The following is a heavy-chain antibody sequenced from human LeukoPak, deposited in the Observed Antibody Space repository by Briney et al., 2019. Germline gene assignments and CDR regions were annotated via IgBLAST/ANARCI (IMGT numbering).Heavy chain of an antibody. Sequence: RGSLRLSCAASGFTFSTYSMNWVRQAPGKGLEWVSSISSGSSYIYYADSVKGRFTISRDNAKNSLYLQMNSLRAEDTAVYYCAREYSSSWFGEFDYWGQGTLVTVSS. CDR3: AREYSSSWFGEFDY. V-gene: IGHV3-21*01. CDR1: GFTFSTYS. D-gene: IGHD6-13*01. CDR2: ISSGSSYI. J-gene: IGHJ4*02.